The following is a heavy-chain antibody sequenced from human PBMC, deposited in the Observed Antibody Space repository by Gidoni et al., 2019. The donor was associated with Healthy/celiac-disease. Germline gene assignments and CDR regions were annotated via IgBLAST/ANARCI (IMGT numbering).Heavy chain of an antibody. Sequence: QLQLQESGPGLVKPSETLSLTCTVSGGSISSSSYYWGWIRQPPGKGLEWIGSIYYSGSTYYNPSLKSRVTISVDTSKNQFSLKLSSVTAADTAVYYCASHTVTTVGWFDPWGQGTLVTVSS. V-gene: IGHV4-39*01. CDR2: IYYSGST. CDR3: ASHTVTTVGWFDP. CDR1: GGSISSSSYY. J-gene: IGHJ5*02. D-gene: IGHD4-17*01.